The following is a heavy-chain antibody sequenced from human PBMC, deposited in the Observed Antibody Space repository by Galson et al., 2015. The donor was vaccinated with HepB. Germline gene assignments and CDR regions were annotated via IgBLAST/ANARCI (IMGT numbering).Heavy chain of an antibody. CDR3: AKAGVAAAGASSYYMDV. CDR2: ISGGGGIT. J-gene: IGHJ6*03. CDR1: GFSLSSYA. D-gene: IGHD6-13*01. V-gene: IGHV3-23*01. Sequence: SLRLSCAASGFSLSSYAMRWLRQAPGKGLEWVSAISGGGGITHYADSVKGRFTISRDNSKNTLYLQMSSLRAEDTAVYYCAKAGVAAAGASSYYMDVWGKGTTVTVPS.